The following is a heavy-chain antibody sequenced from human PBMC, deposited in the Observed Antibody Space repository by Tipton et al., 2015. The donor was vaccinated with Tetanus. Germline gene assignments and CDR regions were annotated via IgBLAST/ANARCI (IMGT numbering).Heavy chain of an antibody. CDR3: ARDHGITWGGMGYYYGMDV. V-gene: IGHV4-30-4*01. J-gene: IGHJ6*02. CDR2: IYYSGST. D-gene: IGHD3-16*01. Sequence: SWVRQAPGRGLESIGYIYYSGSTYYNPSLKSRVTISVDTSKNQFSLRLSSVTAADTAVYYCARDHGITWGGMGYYYGMDVWGQGTTATVSS.